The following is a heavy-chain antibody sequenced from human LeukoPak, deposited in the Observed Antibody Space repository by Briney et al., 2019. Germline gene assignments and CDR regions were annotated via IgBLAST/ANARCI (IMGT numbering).Heavy chain of an antibody. D-gene: IGHD3-22*01. CDR1: GFTFSNAW. V-gene: IGHV3-15*01. CDR2: IKSKTDGGTT. J-gene: IGHJ4*02. CDR3: TTESYYYDSSGYY. Sequence: GGSLRLSCAAYGFTFSNAWMSWVRQAPGKGLEWVGRIKSKTDGGTTDYAAHVKGRFTISRDDSKNTLYLQMNSLKTEDTAVYYCTTESYYYDSSGYYWGQGTLVTVSS.